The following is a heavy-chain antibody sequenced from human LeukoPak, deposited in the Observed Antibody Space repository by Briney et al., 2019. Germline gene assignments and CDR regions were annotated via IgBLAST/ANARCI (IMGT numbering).Heavy chain of an antibody. V-gene: IGHV4-39*01. CDR2: IYYSGST. CDR1: GGSISSSSYY. J-gene: IGHJ4*02. Sequence: PSETLSLTCTVSGGSISSSSYYWGWIRQPPGKGLEWIGSIYYSGSTYYNPFLKSRVTISVDTSKNQFSLKLSSVTAADTAVYYCARHTAAGDYWGQGTLVTVSS. CDR3: ARHTAAGDY. D-gene: IGHD6-13*01.